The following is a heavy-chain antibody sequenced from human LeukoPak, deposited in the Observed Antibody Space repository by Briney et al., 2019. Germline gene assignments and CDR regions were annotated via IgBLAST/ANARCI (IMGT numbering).Heavy chain of an antibody. Sequence: ASVTVSCKASGYTFTSYYMHWVRQAPGQGLEWMGIINPSGGSTSYAQKFQGRVTMTRDTSTSTVYMELSSLRSEDTAVYYCARGGVYYYDSSVIDYWGQGTLVTVSS. V-gene: IGHV1-46*01. CDR2: INPSGGST. J-gene: IGHJ4*02. D-gene: IGHD3-22*01. CDR3: ARGGVYYYDSSVIDY. CDR1: GYTFTSYY.